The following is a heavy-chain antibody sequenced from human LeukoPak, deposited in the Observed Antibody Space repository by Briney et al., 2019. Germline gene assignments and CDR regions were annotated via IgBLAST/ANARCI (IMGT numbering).Heavy chain of an antibody. CDR3: AMQVGIYGDYNNWFDP. V-gene: IGHV4-59*08. CDR2: VDYSGST. CDR1: GAPLNNYY. J-gene: IGHJ5*02. Sequence: SETLSLTCTVSGAPLNNYYWNWVRQPPGKELEWIGNVDYSGSTRYNPSLKSRATMSLDSSKNQFSLRLTSVTAAGMAVYYCAMQVGIYGDYNNWFDPWGQGARVTVSS. D-gene: IGHD4-17*01.